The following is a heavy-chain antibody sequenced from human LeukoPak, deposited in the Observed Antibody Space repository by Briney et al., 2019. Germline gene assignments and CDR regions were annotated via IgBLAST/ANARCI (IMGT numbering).Heavy chain of an antibody. CDR2: IYHSGST. D-gene: IGHD3-10*01. Sequence: PSETLSLTCAVSGYSISSGYYWGWIRQPPGKGLEWIGSIYHSGSTYYNPSLKSRVTISVDMSKNQFSLKLSSVTAADTAVYYCAREPRGTMVRGVIALYYYGMDVWGKGTTVTVSS. CDR1: GYSISSGYY. V-gene: IGHV4-38-2*02. CDR3: AREPRGTMVRGVIALYYYGMDV. J-gene: IGHJ6*04.